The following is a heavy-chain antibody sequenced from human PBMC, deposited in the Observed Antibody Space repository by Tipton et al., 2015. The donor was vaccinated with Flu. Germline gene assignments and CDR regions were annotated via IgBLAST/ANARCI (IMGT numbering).Heavy chain of an antibody. V-gene: IGHV4-4*09. Sequence: TLSLTCTVSGGFISSYYWNWIRQPPGKGLEWIGYIYNSQYTKYNPSLKSRVTISIDTSKNQFSLKMKSVTATDMAVYYCARRDYSNYVSDPKSWFDPWGQGTLVAVSS. J-gene: IGHJ5*02. CDR3: ARRDYSNYVSDPKSWFDP. CDR1: GGFISSYY. D-gene: IGHD4-11*01. CDR2: IYNSQYT.